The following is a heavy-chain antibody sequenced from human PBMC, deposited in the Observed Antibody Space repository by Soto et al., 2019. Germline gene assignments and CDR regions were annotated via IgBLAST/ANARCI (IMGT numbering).Heavy chain of an antibody. Sequence: RGGSLRLSCAASGFTFAGYGMSWVRQAPGKGLEWVSGVSASGGTTNYADSVKGRFTISRDNSKNMVYLQMNSLRAEDTAVYYCAKSLRYYYMDVWGEGTTVTVSS. CDR1: GFTFAGYG. V-gene: IGHV3-23*01. J-gene: IGHJ6*03. CDR3: AKSLRYYYMDV. CDR2: VSASGGTT.